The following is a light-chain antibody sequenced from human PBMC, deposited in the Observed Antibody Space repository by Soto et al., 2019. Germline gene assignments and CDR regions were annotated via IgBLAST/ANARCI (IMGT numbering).Light chain of an antibody. J-gene: IGKJ1*01. CDR3: QAFGTSHPWT. V-gene: IGKV3-20*01. CDR2: GGS. Sequence: EVVLTQSPGALSLSPGEGVTLSCRASQNIRGNELAWYRQKRGQAPRLLIYGGSSRAEGIPDRLSGRGTGTNFPLTISRLEPEDSAVYYCQAFGTSHPWTFGQGTKLEIK. CDR1: QNIRGNE.